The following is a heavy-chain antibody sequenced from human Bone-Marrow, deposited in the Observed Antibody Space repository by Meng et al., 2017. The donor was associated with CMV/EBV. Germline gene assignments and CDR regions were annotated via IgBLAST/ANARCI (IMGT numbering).Heavy chain of an antibody. Sequence: GSLRLSCTVSGGSISSYYWSWIGQPPGKGLEWIGYIYYSGSTYYNPSLKSRVTISVDTSKNQFSLKLSSVTAADTAVYYCVSLSGYATYFDYWGQGTLVTVSS. D-gene: IGHD5-12*01. CDR3: VSLSGYATYFDY. CDR1: GGSISSYY. V-gene: IGHV4-59*01. CDR2: IYYSGST. J-gene: IGHJ4*02.